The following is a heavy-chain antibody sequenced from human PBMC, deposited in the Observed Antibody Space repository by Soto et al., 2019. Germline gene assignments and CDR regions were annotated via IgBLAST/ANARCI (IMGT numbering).Heavy chain of an antibody. CDR3: VRNWRYYGGDYYYGMDA. D-gene: IGHD3-10*01. J-gene: IGHJ6*02. CDR1: GFSLNTGGVG. CDR2: IYWDDDE. V-gene: IGHV2-5*02. Sequence: ITLKESCPTLVKPTQTLTLTCTFSGFSLNTGGVGVGWVRQPRGKALEWLALIYWDDDERYRPSLSSRLNITKDTINNQVVLTMTNMDPEDTATYYCVRNWRYYGGDYYYGMDAWGQGTTVTVSS.